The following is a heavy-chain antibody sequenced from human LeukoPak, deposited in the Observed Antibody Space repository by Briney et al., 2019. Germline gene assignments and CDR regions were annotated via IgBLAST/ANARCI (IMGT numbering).Heavy chain of an antibody. J-gene: IGHJ5*02. CDR1: GFTFSSFA. CDR2: ISGSGGST. V-gene: IGHV3-23*01. CDR3: AKDRRSGWFGEFDP. D-gene: IGHD3-10*01. Sequence: GGSLRLSCAASGFTFSSFAMSWVRQAPGKGLEWVSTISGSGGSTNYADSVKGRFTFSRDNSKNTPSLQMDSLRVEDTAIYYCAKDRRSGWFGEFDPWGQGTLVTVSS.